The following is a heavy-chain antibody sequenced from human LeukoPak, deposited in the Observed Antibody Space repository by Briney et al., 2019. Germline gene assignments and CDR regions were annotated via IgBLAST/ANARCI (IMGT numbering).Heavy chain of an antibody. Sequence: GGSLRLSCAASGFTFSGYWVSWVRQAPGKGLEWVANIKQDGSEKYYVDSVKGRFTISRDNAKNSLYLQMISLRAEDTAVYYCARYCGGGSCFDYWGQGTLVTVSS. V-gene: IGHV3-7*01. CDR1: GFTFSGYW. CDR2: IKQDGSEK. J-gene: IGHJ4*02. D-gene: IGHD2-15*01. CDR3: ARYCGGGSCFDY.